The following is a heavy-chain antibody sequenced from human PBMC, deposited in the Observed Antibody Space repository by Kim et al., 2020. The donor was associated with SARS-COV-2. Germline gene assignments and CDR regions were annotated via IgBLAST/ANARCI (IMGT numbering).Heavy chain of an antibody. D-gene: IGHD2-2*01. Sequence: DTVKGRFTISRDNSKNTLYLQMNSLRAEYTALYSCAKPRSSYYGADYFDYWGQGTLVTVSS. V-gene: IGHV3-23*01. J-gene: IGHJ4*02. CDR3: AKPRSSYYGADYFDY.